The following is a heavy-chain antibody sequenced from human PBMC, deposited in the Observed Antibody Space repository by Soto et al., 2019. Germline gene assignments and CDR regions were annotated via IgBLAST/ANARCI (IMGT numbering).Heavy chain of an antibody. Sequence: GGSLRLSCAASGFTFNTYAMNWVRQAPGKGLEWVSAISTDGAGTYYADSVKGRFTISRDNSKNTLSLQMNSLRAEDTAIFYCARISSSSCTDYWGQGTLVTVSS. V-gene: IGHV3-23*01. D-gene: IGHD6-13*01. J-gene: IGHJ4*02. CDR1: GFTFNTYA. CDR3: ARISSSSCTDY. CDR2: ISTDGAGT.